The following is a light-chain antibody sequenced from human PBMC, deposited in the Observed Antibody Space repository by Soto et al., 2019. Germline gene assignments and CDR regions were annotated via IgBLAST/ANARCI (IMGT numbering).Light chain of an antibody. Sequence: EIVLTQSPCTLSLSAGERATLSWRASQSVSSSYLAWYQQKQGQAPRLLIYDASSRATGIPDRFSGSGYGTDFNLTISRLEPEDVAVYYCQQYGSSPLTFGQGTRLEIK. CDR2: DAS. J-gene: IGKJ5*01. V-gene: IGKV3-20*01. CDR3: QQYGSSPLT. CDR1: QSVSSSY.